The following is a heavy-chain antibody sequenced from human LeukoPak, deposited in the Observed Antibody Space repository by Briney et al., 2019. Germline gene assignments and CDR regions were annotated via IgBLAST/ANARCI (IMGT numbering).Heavy chain of an antibody. Sequence: ASVKVSCKASGYTFTGYYMHWVRQAPGQGLEWMGGIIPIFGTANYAQKFQGRVTITADKSTSTAYMELSSLRSEDTAVYYCATVPSSSRYYYFDYWGQGTLVTVSS. CDR1: GYTFTGYY. J-gene: IGHJ4*02. V-gene: IGHV1-69*06. CDR3: ATVPSSSRYYYFDY. CDR2: IIPIFGTA. D-gene: IGHD6-13*01.